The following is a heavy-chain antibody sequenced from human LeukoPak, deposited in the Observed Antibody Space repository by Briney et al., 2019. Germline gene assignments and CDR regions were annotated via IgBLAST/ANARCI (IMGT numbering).Heavy chain of an antibody. D-gene: IGHD2-21*02. J-gene: IGHJ4*02. CDR1: GFTFSDCD. CDR2: ISYRISPT. V-gene: IGHV3-21*01. Sequence: PGGSLRLSCTASGFTFSDCDMNWVRQAPGSGLEWVSAISYRISPTYYADSVKGRFTISRDNAKNSLYLQMDSLRAEDTAVYYCAKVPRDSDCYWGQGTLVTVSS. CDR3: AKVPRDSDCY.